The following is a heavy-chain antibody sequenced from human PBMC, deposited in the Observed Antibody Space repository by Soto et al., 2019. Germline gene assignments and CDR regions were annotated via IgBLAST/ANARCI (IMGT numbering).Heavy chain of an antibody. Sequence: GASVKVSCKASGGTFSSYAISWVRQAPGQRLEWMGGIIPIFGTANYAQKFPGRVTITADESTSTAYMELSSLRSEDTAVYYCARDSIYSRGLGYWGQGTLVTVSS. CDR1: GGTFSSYA. V-gene: IGHV1-69*13. CDR2: IIPIFGTA. D-gene: IGHD6-13*01. J-gene: IGHJ4*02. CDR3: ARDSIYSRGLGY.